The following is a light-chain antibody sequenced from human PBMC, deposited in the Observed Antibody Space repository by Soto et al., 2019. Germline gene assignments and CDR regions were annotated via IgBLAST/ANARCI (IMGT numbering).Light chain of an antibody. V-gene: IGKV4-1*01. CDR2: WAS. CDR3: QQYFTTPGK. Sequence: EIVMTQSPDSLAVSLGERATIKCKSSQSVLYSSNDRSYLAWFQQKPGQPPKALIYWASSRESGVPDRFSGSGSGTDFTLSISSLQAEDVAVYFCQQYFTTPGKFGQGTKVEI. CDR1: QSVLYSSNDRSY. J-gene: IGKJ1*01.